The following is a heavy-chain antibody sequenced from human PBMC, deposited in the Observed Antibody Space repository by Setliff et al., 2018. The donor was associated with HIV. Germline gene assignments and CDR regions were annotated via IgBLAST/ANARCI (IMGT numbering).Heavy chain of an antibody. CDR2: ISSTSEYI. D-gene: IGHD4-17*01. CDR1: GFTFSSYS. V-gene: IGHV3-21*01. J-gene: IGHJ3*01. CDR3: ARDLTFGDFGHALDV. Sequence: GGSLRLSCAASGFTFSSYSMSWVRQAPGKGLEWVSSISSTSEYIYYAESVKGRFTISRDNAKNSLYLQLNSLRVDDTAVYYCARDLTFGDFGHALDVWGRGTVVTVSS.